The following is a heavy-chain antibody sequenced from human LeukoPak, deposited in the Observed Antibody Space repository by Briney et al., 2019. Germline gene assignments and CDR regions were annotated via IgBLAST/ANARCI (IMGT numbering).Heavy chain of an antibody. V-gene: IGHV4-34*01. CDR3: ARGRLRGSSGYCAY. J-gene: IGHJ4*02. CDR1: GGSFSSYY. Sequence: SETLSLTCAVYGGSFSSYYWSWIRQPPGKGLEWIGEINHSGSTNYNPSLKSRVTISVDTSKNQFSLKLSSVTAADTAVYYCARGRLRGSSGYCAYWGQGTLVTVSS. CDR2: INHSGST. D-gene: IGHD3-22*01.